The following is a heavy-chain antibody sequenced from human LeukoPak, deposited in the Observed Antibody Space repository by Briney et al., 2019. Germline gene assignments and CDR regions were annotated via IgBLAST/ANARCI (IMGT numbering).Heavy chain of an antibody. CDR2: IRYDGSNK. CDR3: ARDREEALNYYYMDV. V-gene: IGHV3-30*02. CDR1: GFTFSSYG. Sequence: GGSLRLSCAASGFTFSSYGMHWVRQAPGKGLEWVAFIRYDGSNKYYADSVKGRFTISRDNSKNTLYLQMNRLRAEDTAVYYCARDREEALNYYYMDVWGKGTTVTVSS. D-gene: IGHD1-26*01. J-gene: IGHJ6*03.